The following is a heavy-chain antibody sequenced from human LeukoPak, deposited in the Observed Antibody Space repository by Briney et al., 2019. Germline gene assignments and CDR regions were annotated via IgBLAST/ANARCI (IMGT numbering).Heavy chain of an antibody. J-gene: IGHJ4*02. V-gene: IGHV3-23*01. D-gene: IGHD2-2*01. CDR2: ISGSGGSI. CDR3: AKDGPQSEYQPLGSSDY. CDR1: GLAFSSYA. Sequence: GGSLRLSCAASGLAFSSYAMSWVRQAPGKGLEWVSAISGSGGSIYYADSVKGRFTISRDNSKNTLYLQMNSLRAEDTAVYYCAKDGPQSEYQPLGSSDYWGQGTLVTVSS.